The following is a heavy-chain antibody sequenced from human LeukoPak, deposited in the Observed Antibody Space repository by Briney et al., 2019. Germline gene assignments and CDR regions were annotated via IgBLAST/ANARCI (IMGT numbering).Heavy chain of an antibody. CDR3: TRRGSSSQYTLDY. J-gene: IGHJ4*02. D-gene: IGHD6-13*01. V-gene: IGHV3-49*03. CDR1: GFTFGDYA. Sequence: GSLRLSFTASGFTFGDYAMSWFRQAPGKGLEWVGFIRSKAYGGTTEYAASVKGRFTISRDDSKSIAYLQMNSLKTEDTAVYYCTRRGSSSQYTLDYWGQGTLVTVSS. CDR2: IRSKAYGGTT.